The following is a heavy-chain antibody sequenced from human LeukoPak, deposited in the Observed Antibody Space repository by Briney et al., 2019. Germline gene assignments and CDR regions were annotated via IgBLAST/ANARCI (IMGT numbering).Heavy chain of an antibody. CDR1: GYSFTTYW. J-gene: IGHJ4*02. D-gene: IGHD3-3*01. Sequence: GESLEISCKGSGYSFTTYWIGWVRQMPGKGLEWMGIIYPGDSETRYGPSFEGQVTISADKSISTAYLQWSSLKASDTAMYYCAKGESEWLFHDYWGQGTLVTVSS. V-gene: IGHV5-51*01. CDR2: IYPGDSET. CDR3: AKGESEWLFHDY.